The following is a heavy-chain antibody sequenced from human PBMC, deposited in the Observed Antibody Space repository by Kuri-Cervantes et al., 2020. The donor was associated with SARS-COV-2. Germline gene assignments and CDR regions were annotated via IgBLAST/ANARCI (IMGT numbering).Heavy chain of an antibody. CDR2: IKQDGSEK. Sequence: GESLKISCAASGFTFSSYWMSWVRQAPGKGLEWVANIKQDGSEKYYVDSVKGRFTISRDNAKNSLYLQMNSLRAEDTAVYYCASSGYCSGGSCYYYYGMDVWGQGTTVTVSS. V-gene: IGHV3-7*01. CDR3: ASSGYCSGGSCYYYYGMDV. CDR1: GFTFSSYW. D-gene: IGHD2-15*01. J-gene: IGHJ6*02.